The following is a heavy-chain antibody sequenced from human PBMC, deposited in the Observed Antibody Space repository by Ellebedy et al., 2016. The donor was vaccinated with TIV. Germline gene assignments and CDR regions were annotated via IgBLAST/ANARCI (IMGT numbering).Heavy chain of an antibody. V-gene: IGHV4-59*01. CDR3: VRNAMTGEYNFDN. J-gene: IGHJ4*02. CDR2: INYSGST. D-gene: IGHD2-2*01. CDR1: GGSISSYS. Sequence: SETLSLTCTVSGGSISSYSWSWIRQPPGKGLEWIGYINYSGSTNYTPSLKSRVTISVYRTKNQFSLKLSSVTAADTAVYYCVRNAMTGEYNFDNWGPGTLFTVSS.